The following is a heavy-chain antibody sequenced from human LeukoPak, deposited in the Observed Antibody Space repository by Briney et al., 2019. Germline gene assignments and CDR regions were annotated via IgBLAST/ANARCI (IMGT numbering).Heavy chain of an antibody. J-gene: IGHJ5*02. Sequence: GGSLRLSCAASGFTFDDYGMSWVRQAPGKGLEWVSGINWNGGSTGYADSVKGRFTISRDNAKNSLYLQMNSLRAEDTALYYCARTREGYSYGYSFDPWGQGTLVTVSS. V-gene: IGHV3-20*04. D-gene: IGHD5-18*01. CDR1: GFTFDDYG. CDR3: ARTREGYSYGYSFDP. CDR2: INWNGGST.